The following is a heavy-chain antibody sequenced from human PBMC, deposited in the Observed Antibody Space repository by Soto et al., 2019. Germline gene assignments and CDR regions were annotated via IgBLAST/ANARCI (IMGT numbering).Heavy chain of an antibody. CDR3: ARHTPAISISDH. CDR1: GDSISSNTYY. Sequence: SETLSLTCTVSGDSISSNTYYWGWIRQPPGRGLEWIGSIYYSGSTYYNPSLKSRVTISVDTSKNQFSLKLSSVTAADTAVYYCARHTPAISISDHWGQGTLVTVSS. D-gene: IGHD2-15*01. J-gene: IGHJ4*02. V-gene: IGHV4-39*01. CDR2: IYYSGST.